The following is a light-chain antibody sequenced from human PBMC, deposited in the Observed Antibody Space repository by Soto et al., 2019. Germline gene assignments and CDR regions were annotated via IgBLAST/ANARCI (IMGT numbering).Light chain of an antibody. J-gene: IGLJ2*01. CDR2: DVS. V-gene: IGLV2-14*03. CDR3: SSYTRSSTVL. CDR1: SNDVGSYNF. Sequence: QSALTQPASVSGSPGQSITLSCFGTSNDVGSYNFVSWYQQHPGTAPRLIIYDVSNRPSGVSHRFSGSKSDNTASLTISGLQVEDEADYYCSSYTRSSTVLFGGGTKVTVL.